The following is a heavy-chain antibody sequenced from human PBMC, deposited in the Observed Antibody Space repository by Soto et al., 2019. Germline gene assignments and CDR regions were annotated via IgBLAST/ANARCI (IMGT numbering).Heavy chain of an antibody. V-gene: IGHV4-61*01. D-gene: IGHD4-17*01. CDR2: IYYSGSA. Sequence: SETLSLTCPVSGGSVRSGSCYWSWIRQPPGKGLEWIAYIYYSGSANYNPSLKSRVTISVDTSKNQFSLKVSSVTAADTAVYYCAGDRGDYYFDYWGQGTLVTVSS. CDR3: AGDRGDYYFDY. J-gene: IGHJ4*02. CDR1: GGSVRSGSCY.